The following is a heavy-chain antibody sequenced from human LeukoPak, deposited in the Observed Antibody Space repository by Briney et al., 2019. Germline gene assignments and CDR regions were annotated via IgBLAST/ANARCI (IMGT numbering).Heavy chain of an antibody. CDR1: GFTFSTYA. CDR2: ISVSAGST. CDR3: AREDIVSYYYYMDV. Sequence: PGGSLRLSCAASGFTFSTYAMSWVRQAPGKGLEWVSAISVSAGSTYYADSVKGRFTISRDNSKNTLYLQMNSLRAEDTAVYYCAREDIVSYYYYMDVWGKGTTVTVSS. V-gene: IGHV3-23*01. J-gene: IGHJ6*03. D-gene: IGHD2-15*01.